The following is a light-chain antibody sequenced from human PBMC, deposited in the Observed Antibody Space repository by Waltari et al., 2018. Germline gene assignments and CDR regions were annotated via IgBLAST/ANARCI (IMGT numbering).Light chain of an antibody. CDR1: ELPRKY. Sequence: SYELTQPPSVSVSPGQTARITCSGHELPRKYAYWFQQKSGQAPRLVIFENTKRPSGIPGRSSGSSPGAVATLTITGAQVEDGADYYCYASDSTGLRVFGGGTTVVVL. V-gene: IGLV3-10*01. J-gene: IGLJ1*01. CDR3: YASDSTGLRV. CDR2: ENT.